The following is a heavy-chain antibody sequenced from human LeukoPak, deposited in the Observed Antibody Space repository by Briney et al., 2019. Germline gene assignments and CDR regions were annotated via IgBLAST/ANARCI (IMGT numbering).Heavy chain of an antibody. CDR1: GGSFSGYY. CDR2: VYYSGST. V-gene: IGHV4-59*08. CDR3: ARHASGYEFDY. Sequence: SETLSLTCAVYGGSFSGYYWSWIRQPPGKGLEWIGYVYYSGSTNYNPPLKSRVTISVDTSKNQFSLRLSSVTAADTAVYYCARHASGYEFDYWGQGTLVTVSS. D-gene: IGHD5-12*01. J-gene: IGHJ4*02.